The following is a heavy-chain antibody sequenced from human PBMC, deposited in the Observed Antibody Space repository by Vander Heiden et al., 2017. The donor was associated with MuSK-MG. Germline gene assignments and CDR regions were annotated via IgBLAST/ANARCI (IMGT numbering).Heavy chain of an antibody. CDR3: ARDTSGAFDI. CDR1: GFTVSSNY. J-gene: IGHJ3*02. V-gene: IGHV3-66*01. Sequence: EVQLVEPGGGLVQPGGSLRPSCAASGFTVSSNYMSWVRQAPGKGLEWVSVIYSGGSTYYADSVKGRFTISRDNSKNTLYLQMNSLRAEDTAVYYCARDTSGAFDIWGQGTMVTVSS. CDR2: IYSGGST. D-gene: IGHD3-16*01.